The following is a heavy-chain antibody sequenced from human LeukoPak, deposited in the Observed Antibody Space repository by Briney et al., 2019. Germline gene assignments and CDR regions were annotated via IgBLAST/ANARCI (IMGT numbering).Heavy chain of an antibody. J-gene: IGHJ5*02. V-gene: IGHV4-34*01. CDR3: ARQGGYRSGFDP. CDR2: INHSGST. D-gene: IGHD3-16*02. Sequence: SETLSLTCAVYGGSFSGYYWSWIRQPPGKGLEWIGEINHSGSTNYNPSLKSRVTISVDTSKNQFSLKLSSVTAADTAVYYCARQGGYRSGFDPWGQGTLVTVSS. CDR1: GGSFSGYY.